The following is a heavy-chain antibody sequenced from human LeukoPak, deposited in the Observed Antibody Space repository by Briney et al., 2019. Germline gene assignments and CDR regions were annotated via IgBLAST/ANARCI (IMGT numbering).Heavy chain of an antibody. Sequence: PGGSLRLSCAASGFTFSDYWMSWVRQAPGKGLEWVSAISGSGGSTYYADSVKGRFTISRDNSKNTLYLQMNSLRAEDTAVYYCAKLRPEPVVPAAMPHPWGQGTLVTVSS. CDR1: GFTFSDYW. J-gene: IGHJ4*02. V-gene: IGHV3-23*01. CDR3: AKLRPEPVVPAAMPHP. D-gene: IGHD2-2*01. CDR2: ISGSGGST.